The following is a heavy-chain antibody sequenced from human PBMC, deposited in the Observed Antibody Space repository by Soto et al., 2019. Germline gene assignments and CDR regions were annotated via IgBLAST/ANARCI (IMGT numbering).Heavy chain of an antibody. J-gene: IGHJ4*02. CDR3: ARTRTSGTRFDC. V-gene: IGHV4-4*02. D-gene: IGHD1-1*01. Sequence: QVQLQESGPGLVKPSGTLSLTCAVSGGSISTSNWWSWVRQPPGKGLEWIGEVYHSGGTNYKPSFKSRVAMSVDKSNDQFSLKFNSVTAVDTALYYCARTRTSGTRFDCWGQGSLVTVSS. CDR1: GGSISTSNW. CDR2: VYHSGGT.